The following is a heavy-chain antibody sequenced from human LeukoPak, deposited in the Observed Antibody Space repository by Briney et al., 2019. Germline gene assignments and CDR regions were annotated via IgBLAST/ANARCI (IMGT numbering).Heavy chain of an antibody. CDR3: AKRYGSGSYSKPLWFDP. CDR1: GFTFSSYA. CDR2: ISGSGGST. D-gene: IGHD3-10*01. J-gene: IGHJ5*02. V-gene: IGHV3-23*01. Sequence: GGSLRLSCAASGFTFSSYAMSWVRQAPGKGLEWVSAISGSGGSTYHADSVKGRFTISRDNSKNTLYLQMNSLRAEDTAVYYCAKRYGSGSYSKPLWFDPWGQGTLVTVSS.